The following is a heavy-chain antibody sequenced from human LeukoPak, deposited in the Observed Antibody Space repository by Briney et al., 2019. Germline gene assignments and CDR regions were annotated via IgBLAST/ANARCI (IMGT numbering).Heavy chain of an antibody. D-gene: IGHD6-6*01. CDR3: ASQLYSSSYLNYYYYGMDV. Sequence: ASVTVSCKASGYTFTSYYMHWVRQAPGQGLEWMGIINPSGGSTSYAQKFQGRVTMTRDTSTSTVYMELSSLRSEDTAVYCCASQLYSSSYLNYYYYGMDVWGQGTTVTVSS. J-gene: IGHJ6*02. CDR1: GYTFTSYY. CDR2: INPSGGST. V-gene: IGHV1-46*01.